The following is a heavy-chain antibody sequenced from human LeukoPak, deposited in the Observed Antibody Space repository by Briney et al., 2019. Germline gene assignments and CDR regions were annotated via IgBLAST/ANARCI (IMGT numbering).Heavy chain of an antibody. J-gene: IGHJ4*02. CDR2: IDPSSGDT. CDR1: GYALTNYY. Sequence: ASVKVSCKASGYALTNYYMSWVRQAPGQGPEWMGLIDPSSGDTQFAPKFEGRVTVTADTSTSTVYMEMNSLRPDDTAMYYCARENGDYVWGGSGYWGQGTLVTVSS. V-gene: IGHV1-46*01. CDR3: ARENGDYVWGGSGY. D-gene: IGHD3-16*01.